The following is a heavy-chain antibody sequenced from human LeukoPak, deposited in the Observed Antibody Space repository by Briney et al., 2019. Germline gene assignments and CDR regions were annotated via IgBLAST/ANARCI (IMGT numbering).Heavy chain of an antibody. D-gene: IGHD6-13*01. CDR2: IYTSGST. V-gene: IGHV4-4*07. J-gene: IGHJ5*02. CDR3: ARGAAAGGWFDP. CDR1: GGSISSYY. Sequence: SETLPLTCTVSGGSISSYYWSWIRQPAGKGLEWIGRIYTSGSTNYNPSLKSRVTMSVDTSKNQFSLKLSSVTAADTAVYYCARGAAAGGWFDPWGQGILVTVSS.